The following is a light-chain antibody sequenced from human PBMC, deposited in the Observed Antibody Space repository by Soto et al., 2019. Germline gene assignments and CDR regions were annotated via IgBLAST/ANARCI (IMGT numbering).Light chain of an antibody. CDR1: QSLSHRNGKTY. CDR3: MQALQSPRT. Sequence: EIAMTQSPLSLPVTPGEPASISCRSSQSLSHRNGKTYLDWYLQKPGQSPHLLIYLGSNRASGVPDRFTGSGSGTDFTLKISRVEAEDVGIYYCMQALQSPRTFGQGTKLEIK. J-gene: IGKJ2*01. V-gene: IGKV2-28*01. CDR2: LGS.